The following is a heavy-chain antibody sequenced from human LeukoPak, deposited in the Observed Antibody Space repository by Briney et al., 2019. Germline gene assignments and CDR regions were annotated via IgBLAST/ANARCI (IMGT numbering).Heavy chain of an antibody. D-gene: IGHD2-2*03. CDR1: GFTFSDYY. Sequence: GGSLRLSCAASGFTFSDYYMSWIRQAPGKGLEWVSYISSSGSTIYYADSVKGRFTISRDLSRNTVFLQLNNLRVEDTATYYCARASWISDADAVAWGQGTLVTVSS. V-gene: IGHV3-11*01. J-gene: IGHJ4*02. CDR3: ARASWISDADAVA. CDR2: ISSSGSTI.